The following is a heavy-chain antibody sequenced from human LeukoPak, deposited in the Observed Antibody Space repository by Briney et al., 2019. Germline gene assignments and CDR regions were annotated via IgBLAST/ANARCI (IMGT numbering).Heavy chain of an antibody. J-gene: IGHJ3*02. CDR2: ISYDGSNK. D-gene: IGHD3-22*01. V-gene: IGHV3-30-3*01. CDR3: ARGGITMIVVVLTKNAFDI. Sequence: GGSLRLSCAASGFTFSSYAMHWVRQAPGKGLEWVAVISYDGSNKYCADSVKGRFTISRDNSKNTLYLQMNSLRAEDTAVYYCARGGITMIVVVLTKNAFDIWGQGTMVTVSS. CDR1: GFTFSSYA.